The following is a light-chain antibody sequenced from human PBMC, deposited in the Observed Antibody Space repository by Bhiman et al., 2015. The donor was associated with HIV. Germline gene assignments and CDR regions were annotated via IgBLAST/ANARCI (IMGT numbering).Light chain of an antibody. CDR3: AAWNDSLSGHVV. V-gene: IGLV1-47*01. Sequence: LTQPPSASGTPGQRVTISCSGSSSNIGSNYVYWYQQLPGTTPKLLIYRNNQRPSGVPDRFSGSKSGTSASLAISGLRSEDEADYYCAAWNDSLSGHVVFGGGTKLTVL. J-gene: IGLJ2*01. CDR2: RNN. CDR1: SSNIGSNY.